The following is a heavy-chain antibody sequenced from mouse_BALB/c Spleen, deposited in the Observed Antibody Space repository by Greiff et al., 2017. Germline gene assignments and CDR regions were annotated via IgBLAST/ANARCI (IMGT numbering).Heavy chain of an antibody. CDR1: GFSLTDYG. J-gene: IGHJ2*01. CDR2: IWGGGST. D-gene: IGHD1-2*01. CDR3: AKHSTASTRYYFDY. Sequence: VQLQQSGPGLVAPSQSLSITCTVSGFSLTDYGVSWIRQPPGKGLEWLGVIWGGGSTYYNSALKSRLSISKDNSKSQVFLKMNSLQTDDTAMYYCAKHSTASTRYYFDYWGQGTTLTVSS. V-gene: IGHV2-6-5*01.